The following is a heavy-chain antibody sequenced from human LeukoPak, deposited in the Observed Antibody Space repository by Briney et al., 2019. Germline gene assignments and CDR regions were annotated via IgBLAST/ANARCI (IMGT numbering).Heavy chain of an antibody. CDR1: GFTFSAYA. D-gene: IGHD2-15*01. J-gene: IGHJ4*02. Sequence: PGRSLRLSCVASGFTFSAYAMHWVRQAPGKGLEWVAIISYDGSSAYYADSVKGRFTLSRDNSKKTVYLQMNSLRVEDTAVYYCARFADSSCSGGSCYSYVFDYWGQGTLVTVSS. CDR2: ISYDGSSA. V-gene: IGHV3-30-3*01. CDR3: ARFADSSCSGGSCYSYVFDY.